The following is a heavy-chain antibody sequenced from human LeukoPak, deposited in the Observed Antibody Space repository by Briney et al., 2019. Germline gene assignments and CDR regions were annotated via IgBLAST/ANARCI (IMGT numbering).Heavy chain of an antibody. CDR3: AREAAGDTAMDHPFDY. CDR2: IRYDGSNK. Sequence: QTGGSLRLSCAASGFTFSSYGMHWVRQAPGKGLEWVAFIRYDGSNKYYADSVKGRFTISRDNSKNTLYLQMNSLRAEDTAVYYCAREAAGDTAMDHPFDYWGQGTLVTVSS. CDR1: GFTFSSYG. D-gene: IGHD5-18*01. V-gene: IGHV3-30*02. J-gene: IGHJ4*02.